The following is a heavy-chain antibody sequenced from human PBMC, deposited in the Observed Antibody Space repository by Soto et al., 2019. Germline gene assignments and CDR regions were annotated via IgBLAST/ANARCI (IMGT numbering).Heavy chain of an antibody. CDR2: FDPEDGET. Sequence: ASLKVSCKVSGYTLTELSMHWVRQAPGKGLEWMGGFDPEDGETIYAQKFQGRVTMTEDTSTDTAYMELSSLRSEDTAVYYCATAKGVAVAELDYWGQGTLVTVS. V-gene: IGHV1-24*01. CDR3: ATAKGVAVAELDY. J-gene: IGHJ4*02. D-gene: IGHD6-19*01. CDR1: GYTLTELS.